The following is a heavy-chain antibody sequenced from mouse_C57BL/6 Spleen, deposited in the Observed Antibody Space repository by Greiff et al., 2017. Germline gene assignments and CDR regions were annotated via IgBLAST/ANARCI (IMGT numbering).Heavy chain of an antibody. D-gene: IGHD2-3*01. J-gene: IGHJ4*01. V-gene: IGHV5-17*01. CDR2: ISSGSSTI. CDR1: GFTFSDYG. Sequence: EVQLVESGGGLVKPGGSLKLSCAASGFTFSDYGMHWVRQAPEKGLEWVAYISSGSSTIYYADTVKGRFTISRDNAKNTLFLQMTSLRSEDTAMYYCASYDGDYAMDYWGQGTSVTVSS. CDR3: ASYDGDYAMDY.